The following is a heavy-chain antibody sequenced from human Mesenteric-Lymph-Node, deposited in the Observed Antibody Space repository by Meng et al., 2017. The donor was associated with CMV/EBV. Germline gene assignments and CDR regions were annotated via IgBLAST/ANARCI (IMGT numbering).Heavy chain of an antibody. D-gene: IGHD7-27*01. CDR3: TKAGEGHWGSDC. J-gene: IGHJ4*02. CDR2: ISYSGSTV. Sequence: GESLKISCAASGFSFSSYEMNWVRQAPGKGLEWVSYISYSGSTVYYADSVQGRFTVSRDNARNTLYLQMSSLRAEDTAVYYCTKAGEGHWGSDCWGQGTLVTVSS. V-gene: IGHV3-48*03. CDR1: GFSFSSYE.